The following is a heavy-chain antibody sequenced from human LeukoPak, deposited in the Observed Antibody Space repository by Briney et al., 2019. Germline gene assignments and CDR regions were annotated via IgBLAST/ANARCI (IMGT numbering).Heavy chain of an antibody. CDR2: ISSSSSTI. D-gene: IGHD5-12*01. Sequence: GGSLRLSCAASGFTFSSYSMNWVRQAPGKGLEGVSYISSSSSTIYYADSVKGRFTISRDNAKNSLYLQMNSLRAEDTAVYYCARGIVATIVSPFDYWGQGTLVTVSS. CDR1: GFTFSSYS. J-gene: IGHJ4*02. V-gene: IGHV3-48*01. CDR3: ARGIVATIVSPFDY.